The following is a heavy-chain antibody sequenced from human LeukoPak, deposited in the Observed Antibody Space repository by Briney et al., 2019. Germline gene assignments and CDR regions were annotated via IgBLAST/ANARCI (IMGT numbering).Heavy chain of an antibody. V-gene: IGHV4-59*08. D-gene: IGHD3-16*02. CDR2: IYYSGST. Sequence: SETLSLTCTVSGGSISSYYWSWIRQPPGKGLEWIGYIYYSGSTNYNPSLKSRVTISVDTSKNQFSLKLSSVTAADTAVYYCARQNYDYVWGSYQIDYWGQGTLVTLSS. J-gene: IGHJ4*02. CDR3: ARQNYDYVWGSYQIDY. CDR1: GGSISSYY.